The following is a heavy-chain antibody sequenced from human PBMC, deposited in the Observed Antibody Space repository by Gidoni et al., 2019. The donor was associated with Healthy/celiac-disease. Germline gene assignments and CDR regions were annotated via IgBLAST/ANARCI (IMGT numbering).Heavy chain of an antibody. Sequence: QEQLVQSGAEVKKPGASVKVSCKASGYTFTGYYMHWVRQAPGQGLEWMGWINPNSGGTNYAQKFQGWVTMTRDTSISTAYMELSRLRSDDTAVYYCARAATYYYGSGSYYNNYYYGMDVWGQGTTVTVSS. J-gene: IGHJ6*02. CDR3: ARAATYYYGSGSYYNNYYYGMDV. V-gene: IGHV1-2*04. CDR1: GYTFTGYY. D-gene: IGHD3-10*01. CDR2: INPNSGGT.